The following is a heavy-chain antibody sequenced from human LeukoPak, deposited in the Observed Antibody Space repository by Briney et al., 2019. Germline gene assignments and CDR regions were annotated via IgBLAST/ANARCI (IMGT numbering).Heavy chain of an antibody. D-gene: IGHD5-12*01. CDR1: GFTFNNYD. CDR2: ISGSGGTT. CDR3: AKDRGPITDY. Sequence: PGGSLRLSCAASGFTFNNYDITWVRQAPGKGLEWVSKISGSGGTTYYADSVKGRFTISRDNSKNTLYLQMNSLRAEDTAVYYCAKDRGPITDYWGQGTLVTVSS. V-gene: IGHV3-23*01. J-gene: IGHJ4*02.